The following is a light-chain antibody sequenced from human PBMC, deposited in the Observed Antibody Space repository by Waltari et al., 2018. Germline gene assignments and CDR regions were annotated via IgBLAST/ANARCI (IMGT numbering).Light chain of an antibody. V-gene: IGLV1-44*01. Sequence: QSVLTQPPSASGTPGQRVTISCSGSNSNIGSNTVNWYQQLPGTAPKLLIYNNSHRPSGVPVRFSGSNSGTSASLAISGLQSEDEGAYYCAAWDDSLNGFYVFGTGTKVTVL. J-gene: IGLJ1*01. CDR2: NNS. CDR3: AAWDDSLNGFYV. CDR1: NSNIGSNT.